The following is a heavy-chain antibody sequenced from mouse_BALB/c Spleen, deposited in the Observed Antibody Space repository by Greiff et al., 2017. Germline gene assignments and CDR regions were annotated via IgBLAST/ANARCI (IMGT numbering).Heavy chain of an antibody. V-gene: IGHV5-12-2*01. CDR1: GFTFSSYT. Sequence: EVKLMESGGGLVQPGGSLKLSCAASGFTFSSYTMSWVRQTPEKRLEWVAYISNGGGSTYYPDTVKGRFTISRDNAKNTLYLQMSSLKSEDTAIYYCARHGLLYYAMDYWGQGTSVTVSS. CDR3: ARHGLLYYAMDY. CDR2: ISNGGGST. J-gene: IGHJ4*01. D-gene: IGHD2-10*01.